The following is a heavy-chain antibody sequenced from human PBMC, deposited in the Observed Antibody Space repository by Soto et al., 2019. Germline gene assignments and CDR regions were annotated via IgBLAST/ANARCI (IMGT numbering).Heavy chain of an antibody. CDR1: GGSMRNYF. J-gene: IGHJ4*02. CDR2: IHYSGTT. CDR3: AAGEDRSRNLAPYYLDF. V-gene: IGHV4-59*01. Sequence: PSETLSLTCTVSGGSMRNYFWTWIRQPPGKGLEWIGYIHYSGTTSFFPSYNPSLRSRVTISEDTSKNQFSLKLLSVNTADTAVYFCAAGEDRSRNLAPYYLDFWGQGTLVTVSS. D-gene: IGHD2-21*01.